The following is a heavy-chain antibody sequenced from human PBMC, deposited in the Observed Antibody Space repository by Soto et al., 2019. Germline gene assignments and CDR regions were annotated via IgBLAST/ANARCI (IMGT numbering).Heavy chain of an antibody. Sequence: PSETLSLTCAVSGGSFSGYYWGWVRQPPGKGLEWVGEIYHSGSTNYNPSLKSRVTISVDKSKNQFSLKLSSVTAADTAVYYCARASNYDILTGPPRGFDYWGQGTLVTVSS. CDR1: GGSFSGYY. CDR2: IYHSGST. CDR3: ARASNYDILTGPPRGFDY. V-gene: IGHV4-34*01. J-gene: IGHJ4*02. D-gene: IGHD3-9*01.